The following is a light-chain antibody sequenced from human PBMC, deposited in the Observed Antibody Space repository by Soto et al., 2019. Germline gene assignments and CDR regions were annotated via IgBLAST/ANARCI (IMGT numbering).Light chain of an antibody. J-gene: IGKJ2*01. CDR2: AAS. V-gene: IGKV1-39*01. Sequence: DIQMTQSPSSLSASVGDRVTITCRASQSISSYLNWYQQKPGKAPKLLIYAASSLQSWVPSRFSVSGSGTDFTLTISSLQPDDCATYYCQQSYSTPYTFGQRTMLEIK. CDR3: QQSYSTPYT. CDR1: QSISSY.